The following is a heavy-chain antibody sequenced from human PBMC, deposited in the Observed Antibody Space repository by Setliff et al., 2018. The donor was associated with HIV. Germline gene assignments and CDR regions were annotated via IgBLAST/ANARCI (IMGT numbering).Heavy chain of an antibody. CDR3: ARGRMHYYDTSVYLDAFDI. CDR2: IYYSVST. V-gene: IGHV4-31*02. CDR1: GGSFSGDS. D-gene: IGHD3-22*01. Sequence: SETLSLICNVYGGSFSGDSWSWIRQHPGKGLEWIGYIYYSVSTYYNPSLKSRVTISVDTSKKQFSLNLSSVTAADTAVYYCARGRMHYYDTSVYLDAFDIWGQGTMVTVSS. J-gene: IGHJ3*02.